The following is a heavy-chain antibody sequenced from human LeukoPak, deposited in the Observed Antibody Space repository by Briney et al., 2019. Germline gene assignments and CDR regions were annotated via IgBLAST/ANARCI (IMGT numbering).Heavy chain of an antibody. CDR1: GFTFSDYY. J-gene: IGHJ5*02. D-gene: IGHD6-6*01. CDR3: ARVCSSSSGGWFDP. V-gene: IGHV3-11*01. Sequence: GGSLRLSCAASGFTFSDYYMSWIRQAPGKGLEWVSYISSSGSTIYYADSVKGRFTISRDNAKNPLYLQMNSLRAEDTAVYYCARVCSSSSGGWFDPWGQGTLVTVSS. CDR2: ISSSGSTI.